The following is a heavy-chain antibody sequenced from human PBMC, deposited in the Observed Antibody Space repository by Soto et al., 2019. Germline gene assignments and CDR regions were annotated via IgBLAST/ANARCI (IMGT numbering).Heavy chain of an antibody. D-gene: IGHD6-13*01. CDR2: IHYTGST. CDR1: VGSVSGYF. V-gene: IGHV4-59*02. CDR3: AKVGRIAAAGTWFDP. Sequence: SETLSLTCTVSVGSVSGYFWSWIRQAPGREPELIAYIHYTGSTYYNPSLKSRVIISIDTSRNQFSLKVRSVNAADTAVYYCAKVGRIAAAGTWFDPWGQGILVTVSS. J-gene: IGHJ5*02.